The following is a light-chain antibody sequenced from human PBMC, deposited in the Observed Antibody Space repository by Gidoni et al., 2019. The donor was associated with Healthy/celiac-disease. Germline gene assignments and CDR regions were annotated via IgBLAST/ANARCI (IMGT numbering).Light chain of an antibody. CDR2: AES. J-gene: IGKJ2*04. CDR3: QQSYSTPLCR. V-gene: IGKV1-39*01. CDR1: QSIRSY. Sequence: DLHMTPSPSSLSASVGDRVTIHCRASQSIRSYLKWYQQKPGKAPKLLIYAESSLPSGGPSRLSGSGSGTDVTLTIISLQPEDVATYYCQQSYSTPLCRFXQXTKLEIK.